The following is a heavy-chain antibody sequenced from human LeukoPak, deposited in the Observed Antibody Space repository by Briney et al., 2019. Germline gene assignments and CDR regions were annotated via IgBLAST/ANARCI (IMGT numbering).Heavy chain of an antibody. D-gene: IGHD3-10*01. CDR3: AGAPYYEGSGVVANWFDP. Sequence: SETLSLTCAVYGGSFSGYYWSWIRQPPGKGLEWIGEINHSGSTNYNPSLKSRVTISVDTSKNQFSLKLSSVTAADTAVYYCAGAPYYEGSGVVANWFDPWGQGTLVTVCS. CDR2: INHSGST. V-gene: IGHV4-34*01. J-gene: IGHJ5*02. CDR1: GGSFSGYY.